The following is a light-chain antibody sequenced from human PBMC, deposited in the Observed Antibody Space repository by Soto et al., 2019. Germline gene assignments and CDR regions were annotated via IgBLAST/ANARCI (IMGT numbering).Light chain of an antibody. J-gene: IGLJ1*01. CDR2: EVS. CDR1: SSDVGGYDF. Sequence: QSALTQPASVSGSPGQSITISCTGASSDVGGYDFVSWYQQHPGKAPKLMIYEVSNRPSGVSSRFSGSKSGNTASLTISGLQADDEADYYCSSYTGGNPSYVFGTGTKLTVL. V-gene: IGLV2-14*01. CDR3: SSYTGGNPSYV.